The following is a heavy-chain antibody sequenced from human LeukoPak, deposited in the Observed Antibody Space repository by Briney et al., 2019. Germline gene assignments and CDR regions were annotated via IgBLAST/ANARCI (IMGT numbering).Heavy chain of an antibody. CDR3: ARGGYCSSTSCYTASIDY. Sequence: PSETLSLTCAVYGGSFSGYYWSWIRQPPGKGLERIGEINHSGSTNYNPSLKSRVTISVDTSKNQFSLKLSSVTAADTAVYYCARGGYCSSTSCYTASIDYWGQGTLVTVSS. J-gene: IGHJ4*02. CDR2: INHSGST. V-gene: IGHV4-34*01. CDR1: GGSFSGYY. D-gene: IGHD2-2*02.